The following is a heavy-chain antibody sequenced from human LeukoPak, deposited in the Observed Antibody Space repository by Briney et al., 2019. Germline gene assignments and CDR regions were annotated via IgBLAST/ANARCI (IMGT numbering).Heavy chain of an antibody. J-gene: IGHJ4*02. CDR3: ARLSPVAPVQLERPFFDY. V-gene: IGHV1-18*01. CDR2: ISAYNGYI. CDR1: GYSFPSYG. Sequence: PGASVKVSCKASGYSFPSYGITWVRQAPGQGLEWMGWISAYNGYINYAQMLQGRVTMTTDTSTSTAYMELRSLRSDDTAVYYCARLSPVAPVQLERPFFDYWGQGTLVTVSS. D-gene: IGHD1-1*01.